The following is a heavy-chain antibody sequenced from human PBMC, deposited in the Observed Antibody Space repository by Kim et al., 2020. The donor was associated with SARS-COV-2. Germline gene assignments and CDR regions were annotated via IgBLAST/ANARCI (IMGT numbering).Heavy chain of an antibody. Sequence: DYAGSVKSRITHNEDTSKNQLSLQLTSVSPEDTAVYYCARDTPGQKAYDIWGQGTMVTVSS. J-gene: IGHJ3*02. CDR3: ARDTPGQKAYDI. V-gene: IGHV6-1*01.